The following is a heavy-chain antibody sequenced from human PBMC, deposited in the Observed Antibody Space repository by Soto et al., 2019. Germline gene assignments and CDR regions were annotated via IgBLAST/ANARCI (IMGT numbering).Heavy chain of an antibody. D-gene: IGHD3-10*01. J-gene: IGHJ4*02. CDR3: ARGFRGVYFDF. CDR2: IYYSATT. CDR1: GGSITSGDYY. V-gene: IGHV4-30-4*01. Sequence: SETLSLTCTVAGGSITSGDYYWSWIRQPPGKGLEWIGYIYYSATTYYNPSLKSRLTISIDTSKNQFSLKLSSVTAADTAVYFCARGFRGVYFDFWGQGTLVT.